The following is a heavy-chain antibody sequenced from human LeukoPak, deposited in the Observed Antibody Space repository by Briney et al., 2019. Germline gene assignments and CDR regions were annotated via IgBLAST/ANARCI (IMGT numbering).Heavy chain of an antibody. Sequence: SVKVSCKASGGTFSSYAISWVRQAPGQGLEWMGGIIPIFGTANYAQKFQGRVTITADESTSTAYMELSSLRSEDTAVYFCARKSNTSSGWFAFDYWGQGTLVTVSS. CDR1: GGTFSSYA. CDR3: ARKSNTSSGWFAFDY. D-gene: IGHD6-19*01. V-gene: IGHV1-69*13. J-gene: IGHJ4*02. CDR2: IIPIFGTA.